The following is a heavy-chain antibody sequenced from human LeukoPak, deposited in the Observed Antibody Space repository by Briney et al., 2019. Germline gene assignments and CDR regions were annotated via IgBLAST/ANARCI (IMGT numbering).Heavy chain of an antibody. CDR3: ARDFRNQLPENWFDP. D-gene: IGHD2-2*01. J-gene: IGHJ5*02. Sequence: SETLSLTCTISAGAISSSNSYWGWIRQPPGKGLEWIGRIYTSGSTNYNPSLKSRVTMSVDTSKNQFSLKLSSVTAADTAVYYCARDFRNQLPENWFDPWGQGTLVTVSS. CDR1: AGAISSSNSY. V-gene: IGHV4-39*07. CDR2: IYTSGST.